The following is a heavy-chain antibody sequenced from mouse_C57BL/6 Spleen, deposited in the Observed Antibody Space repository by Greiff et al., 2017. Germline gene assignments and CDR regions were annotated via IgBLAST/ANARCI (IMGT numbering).Heavy chain of an antibody. CDR3: AREVYYGNYCDY. J-gene: IGHJ2*01. D-gene: IGHD2-1*01. V-gene: IGHV5-4*01. Sequence: EVQRVESGGGLVKPGGSLKLSCAASGFTFSSYAMSWVRQTPEKRLEWVATISDGGSYTYYPDNVKGRFTISRDNAKNNLYLQMSHLKSEDTAMYYCAREVYYGNYCDYWCQGTTLTVSS. CDR2: ISDGGSYT. CDR1: GFTFSSYA.